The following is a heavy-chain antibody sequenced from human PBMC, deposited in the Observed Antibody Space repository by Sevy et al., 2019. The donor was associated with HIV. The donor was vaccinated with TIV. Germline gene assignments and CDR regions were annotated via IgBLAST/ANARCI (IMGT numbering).Heavy chain of an antibody. V-gene: IGHV1-8*01. CDR3: ARAGSGWYDHYFDP. CDR1: GYTFTSYD. Sequence: ASVKVSCKASGYTFTSYDINWVRQATGQGLEWMGWMNPNSGNTGYAQKFQGRVTMTRNTYISTAYLELRSLGSEDTAMYYCARAGSGWYDHYFDPWGQGTRVTVSS. CDR2: MNPNSGNT. D-gene: IGHD6-19*01. J-gene: IGHJ4*02.